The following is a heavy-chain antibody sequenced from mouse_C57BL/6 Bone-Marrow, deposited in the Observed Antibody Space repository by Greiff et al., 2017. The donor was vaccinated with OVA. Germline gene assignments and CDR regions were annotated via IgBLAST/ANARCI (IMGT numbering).Heavy chain of an antibody. CDR1: GYTFTSYG. V-gene: IGHV1-81*01. J-gene: IGHJ2*01. D-gene: IGHD2-2*01. CDR3: ASGALYGYDGYFDY. CDR2: IYPRSGNT. Sequence: QVQLQQSGAELARPGASVKLSCKASGYTFTSYGISWVKQRTGQGLEWIGEIYPRSGNTYYNEKFKGKATLTAAKSSSTAYMELRSLTSEDSAVYFCASGALYGYDGYFDYWGQGTTLTVSS.